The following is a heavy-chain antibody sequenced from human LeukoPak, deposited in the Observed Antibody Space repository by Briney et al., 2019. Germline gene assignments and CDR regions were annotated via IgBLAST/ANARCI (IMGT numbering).Heavy chain of an antibody. CDR3: AIGRALLSYYYYGMDV. J-gene: IGHJ6*02. Sequence: PSETLSLTCAVYGGSFSGYYWSWIRQPPGKGLEWIGEINHSGSTNYNPSLKSRVTISVDTSKNQFSLKLSSVTAADTAVYYCAIGRALLSYYYYGMDVWGQGTTVTVSS. CDR2: INHSGST. CDR1: GGSFSGYY. V-gene: IGHV4-34*01. D-gene: IGHD2/OR15-2a*01.